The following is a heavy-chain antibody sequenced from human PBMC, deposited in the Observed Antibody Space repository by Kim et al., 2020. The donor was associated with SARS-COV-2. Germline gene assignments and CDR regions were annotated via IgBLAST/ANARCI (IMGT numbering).Heavy chain of an antibody. CDR2: ISSSSSYI. Sequence: GGSLRLSCAASGFTFSSYSMNWVRQAPGKGLEWVSSISSSSSYIYYADSVKGRFTISRDNAKNSLYLQMNSLRAEDTAVYYCARGLLVGATTDYWGQGTLGTVPS. CDR1: GFTFSSYS. J-gene: IGHJ4*02. D-gene: IGHD1-26*01. CDR3: ARGLLVGATTDY. V-gene: IGHV3-21*01.